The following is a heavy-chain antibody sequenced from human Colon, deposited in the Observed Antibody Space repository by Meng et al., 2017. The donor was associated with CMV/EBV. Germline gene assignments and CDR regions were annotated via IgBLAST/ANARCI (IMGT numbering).Heavy chain of an antibody. CDR3: SRGADPYKSGIY. D-gene: IGHD5-24*01. CDR2: IHHSGRT. V-gene: IGHV4-34*01. CDR1: SGSLSCYY. Sequence: LQKWGAVLWRSSAPMALSFTGYSGSLSCYYWTWIRQPPGKGLEWIGEIHHSGRTFYNPSLNNRVSISVDTSKNQFSLNLRSVTAADTAVYYCSRGADPYKSGIYWGQGALVTVSS. J-gene: IGHJ4*02.